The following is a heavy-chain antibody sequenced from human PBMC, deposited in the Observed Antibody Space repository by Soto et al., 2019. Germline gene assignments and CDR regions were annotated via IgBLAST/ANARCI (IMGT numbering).Heavy chain of an antibody. CDR3: AATPRY. CDR1: GGSITSYY. V-gene: IGHV4-59*01. Sequence: PSETLSLTCTVSGGSITSYYWNWIRQPPGKGLEWIGYIYSSGSTNYNPSLRGRVSMSLDTSKNQVSPNVTSVTAADTAVYYCAATPRYWGQGRLVTVSS. J-gene: IGHJ4*02. D-gene: IGHD2-15*01. CDR2: IYSSGST.